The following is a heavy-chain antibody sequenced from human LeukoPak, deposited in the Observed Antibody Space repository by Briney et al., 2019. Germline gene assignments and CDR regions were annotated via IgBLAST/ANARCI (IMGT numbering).Heavy chain of an antibody. V-gene: IGHV1-8*01. D-gene: IGHD3-3*01. CDR3: ARGGYDFWSGYSWFDP. Sequence: ASVKVSCKASGYTFTSYDINWVRQATGQGLEWMGWMNPNSGNTGYAQKFQGRVTMTRNTSISTAYMELSSLRSEDTAVYYCARGGYDFWSGYSWFDPWGQGTLATVSS. J-gene: IGHJ5*02. CDR1: GYTFTSYD. CDR2: MNPNSGNT.